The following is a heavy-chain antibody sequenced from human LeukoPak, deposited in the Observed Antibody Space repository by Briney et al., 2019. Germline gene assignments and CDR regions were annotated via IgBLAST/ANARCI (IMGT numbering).Heavy chain of an antibody. CDR2: IEYSGGT. V-gene: IGHV4-59*08. J-gene: IGHJ5*02. Sequence: SETLSLTCTVSGGSISNYHWSWFRQPPGTGLEWIGYIEYSGGTTYNSSLKSRVTISVDTSKNQFSLKLSSVTAADTAVYYCAGVKYSSGSTSSWFDPWGRGTPVAVSS. CDR1: GGSISNYH. D-gene: IGHD3-10*01. CDR3: AGVKYSSGSTSSWFDP.